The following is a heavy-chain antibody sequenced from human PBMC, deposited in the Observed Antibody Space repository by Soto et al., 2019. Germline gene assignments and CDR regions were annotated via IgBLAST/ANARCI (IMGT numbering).Heavy chain of an antibody. D-gene: IGHD3-10*01. J-gene: IGHJ4*02. CDR1: GFTFSSYA. V-gene: IGHV3-23*01. CDR2: ISGSGGST. CDR3: AKEGEGILWFGELRNYFDY. Sequence: GGSLRLSCAASGFTFSSYAMSWVRQAPGKGLEWVSAISGSGGSTYYADSVKGRFTISRDNSKNTLYLQMNSLRAEDTAVYYCAKEGEGILWFGELRNYFDYWGQGTLVTVSS.